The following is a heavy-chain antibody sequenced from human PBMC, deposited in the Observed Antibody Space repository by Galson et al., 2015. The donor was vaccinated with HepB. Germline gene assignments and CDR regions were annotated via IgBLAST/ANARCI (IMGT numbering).Heavy chain of an antibody. CDR3: AKVVPPELYYDILTGHFDY. V-gene: IGHV3-30*02. Sequence: SLRLSCAASGFTFSSYGMHWVRQAPGKGLEWVAFIRYDGSNKYYADSVKGRFTISRDNSKNTLYLQMNSLRAEDTAVYYCAKVVPPELYYDILTGHFDYWGQGTLVTVSS. CDR2: IRYDGSNK. J-gene: IGHJ4*02. D-gene: IGHD3-9*01. CDR1: GFTFSSYG.